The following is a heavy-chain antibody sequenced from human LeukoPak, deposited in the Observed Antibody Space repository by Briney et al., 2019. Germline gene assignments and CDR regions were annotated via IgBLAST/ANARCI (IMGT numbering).Heavy chain of an antibody. CDR3: AAQPCSVGRCFLDY. Sequence: GGSLRLSCAASGVTFSSFAMHWVRQAPGKGLEWVAVISYHGRDTYYADSVKGRFTISRDNSKNTLYLQLNSLGAEDTAVYYCAAQPCSVGRCFLDYWGQGTLVTVSS. D-gene: IGHD2-15*01. CDR1: GVTFSSFA. J-gene: IGHJ4*02. V-gene: IGHV3-30*04. CDR2: ISYHGRDT.